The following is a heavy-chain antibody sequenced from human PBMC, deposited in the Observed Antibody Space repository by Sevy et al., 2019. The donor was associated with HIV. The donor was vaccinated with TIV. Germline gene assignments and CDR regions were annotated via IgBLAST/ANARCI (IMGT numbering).Heavy chain of an antibody. Sequence: SETLSLTCTVSNYSISSGYFWGWIRQPPGKGLEWIGSIYHSGRTYYNPSLKSRVTVSVDTAKNQFSLKLSSVTAADTAVYYCGHIAVAREGDYYFDYWGQGTLVTVSS. V-gene: IGHV4-38-2*02. CDR1: NYSISSGYF. D-gene: IGHD6-19*01. J-gene: IGHJ4*02. CDR2: IYHSGRT. CDR3: GHIAVAREGDYYFDY.